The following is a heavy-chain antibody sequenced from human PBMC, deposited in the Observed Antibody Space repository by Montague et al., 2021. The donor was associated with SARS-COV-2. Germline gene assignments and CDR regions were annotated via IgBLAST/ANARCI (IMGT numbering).Heavy chain of an antibody. V-gene: IGHV4-59*01. CDR3: ARAQNTCFIANCVNYFDV. D-gene: IGHD1-1*01. CDR2: VHYTGST. Sequence: SETLSLTCEVSGGSMSGYYWTWIRQSPGKGLEWISYVHYTGSTKYNPSLKTRVSLSLDTPKNHFSLHLSSVTAADTAIYFCARAQNTCFIANCVNYFDVWGLGALVTVSS. CDR1: GGSMSGYY. J-gene: IGHJ4*02.